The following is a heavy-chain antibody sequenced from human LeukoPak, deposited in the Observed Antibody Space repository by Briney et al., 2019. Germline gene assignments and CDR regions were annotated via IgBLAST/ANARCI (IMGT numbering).Heavy chain of an antibody. CDR1: GGSISSSSYY. CDR3: ARDTYYYGSGSSSYDY. Sequence: SETLSLTCTVSGGSISSSSYYWGWIRQPPGKGLEWIGSIYYSGSTYYNPSLKSRVTISVDTSKNQFSLKLSSVTAADTAVYYCARDTYYYGSGSSSYDYWGQGTLVTVSS. D-gene: IGHD3-10*01. J-gene: IGHJ4*02. V-gene: IGHV4-39*02. CDR2: IYYSGST.